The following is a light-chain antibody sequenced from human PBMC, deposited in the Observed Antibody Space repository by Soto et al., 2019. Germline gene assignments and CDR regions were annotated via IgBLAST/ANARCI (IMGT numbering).Light chain of an antibody. V-gene: IGKV4-1*01. J-gene: IGKJ1*01. CDR1: QSVLYSSKNKSC. Sequence: DIVMTQSPDSLAVSLGERATINCKSSQSVLYSSKNKSCLAWYQQKPGQPPKLLIYWASTRESGVPDRFSGSGSGTDFTLTISSLQAEDVAVYYCQQYYSTPRTFGQGTKVEIK. CDR3: QQYYSTPRT. CDR2: WAS.